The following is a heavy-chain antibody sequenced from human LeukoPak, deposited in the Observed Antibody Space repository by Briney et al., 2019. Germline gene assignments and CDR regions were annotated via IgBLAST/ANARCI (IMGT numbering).Heavy chain of an antibody. J-gene: IGHJ4*02. Sequence: SQTLSLTCAISGDSVSSNSAAWNWIRQSPSRGLEWLGRTYYRSRWYDDYVVSVKSRMTINPDTSKNQFSLHLNSVTPEDTAVYYCVRGRSGYWVSLFEYWGQGILVTVSS. CDR3: VRGRSGYWVSLFEY. CDR2: TYYRSRWYD. CDR1: GDSVSSNSAA. V-gene: IGHV6-1*01. D-gene: IGHD6-25*01.